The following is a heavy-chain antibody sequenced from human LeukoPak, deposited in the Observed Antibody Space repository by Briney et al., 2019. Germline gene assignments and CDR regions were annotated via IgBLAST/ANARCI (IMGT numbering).Heavy chain of an antibody. CDR2: ISAYNGNT. CDR1: GYTFTSYG. J-gene: IGHJ3*02. V-gene: IGHV1-18*01. D-gene: IGHD1-26*01. CDR3: ASSSGSHYVPDAFDI. Sequence: ASVKVSCKASGYTFTSYGISWVRQAPGQGLEWMGWISAYNGNTNYAQKLQGRVTMTTDTSTSTAYMELRSLRSDDTAVYYCASSSGSHYVPDAFDIWGQGTMVTVSS.